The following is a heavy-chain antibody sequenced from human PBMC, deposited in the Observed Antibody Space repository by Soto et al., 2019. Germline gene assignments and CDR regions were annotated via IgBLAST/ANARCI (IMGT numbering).Heavy chain of an antibody. J-gene: IGHJ4*02. V-gene: IGHV4-59*01. D-gene: IGHD4-17*01. CDR1: GGSISRYY. CDR3: ARSQTTVTSYDY. CDR2: IYYSGST. Sequence: PSETLSLTCTVSGGSISRYYWNWIRQPPGKGLEWIGYIYYSGSTNYNPSLRSRVTISVDTSKNQFSLKLSAVTAADTAVYYCARSQTTVTSYDYWGQGTLVTVSS.